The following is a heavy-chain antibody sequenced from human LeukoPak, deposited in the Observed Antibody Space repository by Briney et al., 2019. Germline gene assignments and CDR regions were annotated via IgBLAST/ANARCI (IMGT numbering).Heavy chain of an antibody. Sequence: GGSLRLSCAASGFTFSSYAMHWVRQAPGKGLEWVAVISYDGSNKYYADSVKGRFTISRDNSKNTLYLQVNSLRAEDTAVYYCARDRAGARSYYYYGMDVWGQGTTVTVSS. CDR3: ARDRAGARSYYYYGMDV. J-gene: IGHJ6*02. CDR1: GFTFSSYA. V-gene: IGHV3-30-3*01. CDR2: ISYDGSNK. D-gene: IGHD6-19*01.